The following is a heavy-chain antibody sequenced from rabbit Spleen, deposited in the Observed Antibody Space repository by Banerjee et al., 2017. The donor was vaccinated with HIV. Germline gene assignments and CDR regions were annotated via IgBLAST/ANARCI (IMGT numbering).Heavy chain of an antibody. CDR1: GFSFSSSYW. CDR3: ARDQGYSYNFATGDFDL. J-gene: IGHJ4*01. D-gene: IGHD6-1*01. CDR2: IYTGNNGNT. Sequence: QEQLEESGGDLVKPEGSLTLTCTASGFSFSSSYWICWVRQAPGKGLEWIACIYTGNNGNTYYASWAKGRFTISKTSSTTVTLQVTSLTAADTATYFCARDQGYSYNFATGDFDLWGPGTLVTVS. V-gene: IGHV1S45*01.